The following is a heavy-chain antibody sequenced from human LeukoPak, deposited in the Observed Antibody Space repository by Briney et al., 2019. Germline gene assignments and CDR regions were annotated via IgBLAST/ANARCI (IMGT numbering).Heavy chain of an antibody. CDR2: INPNSGGT. CDR3: ARGGIAAAPNYYYGMDV. Sequence: ASVKVSCKASGYTFTGYYMHWVRQAPGQGLEWMGWINPNSGGTNYAQKFQGWVTMTRDTSISTAYMELSRLRSDDTAVYYCARGGIAAAPNYYYGMDVWGQGTTVTVSS. CDR1: GYTFTGYY. D-gene: IGHD6-13*01. J-gene: IGHJ6*02. V-gene: IGHV1-2*04.